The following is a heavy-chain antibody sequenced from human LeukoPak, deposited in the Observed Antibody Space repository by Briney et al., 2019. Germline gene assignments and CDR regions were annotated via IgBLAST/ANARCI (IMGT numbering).Heavy chain of an antibody. D-gene: IGHD2-8*02. CDR2: INHSGST. V-gene: IGHV4-34*01. CDR3: ARMYWNAFDI. CDR1: GGSFSGYY. J-gene: IGHJ3*02. Sequence: SETLSLTCAVYGGSFSGYYWSWIRQPPGKGLEWIGEINHSGSTNYNPSLKSRVTISVDTSKNQFSLKLSSVTAADTAVYYCARMYWNAFDIWGQGTMVTVSS.